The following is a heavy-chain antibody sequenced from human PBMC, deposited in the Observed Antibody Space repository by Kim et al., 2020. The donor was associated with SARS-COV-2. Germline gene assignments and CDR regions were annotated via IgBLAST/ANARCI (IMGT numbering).Heavy chain of an antibody. V-gene: IGHV3-30*18. CDR1: GFTFSSYG. CDR2: ISYDGSNK. J-gene: IGHJ4*02. Sequence: GGSLRLSCAASGFTFSSYGMHWVRQAPGKGLEWVAVISYDGSNKYYADSVKGRFTISRDNSKNTLYLQMNSLRAEDTAVYYCAKGATGYGDYGGYWGQGT. D-gene: IGHD4-17*01. CDR3: AKGATGYGDYGGY.